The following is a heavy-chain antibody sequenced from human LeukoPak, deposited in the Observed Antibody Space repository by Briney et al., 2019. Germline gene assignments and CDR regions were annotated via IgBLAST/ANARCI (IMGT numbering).Heavy chain of an antibody. J-gene: IGHJ4*02. D-gene: IGHD6-13*01. Sequence: SETLSLTCTVSGGSIRSSGTFWPSIRQPPGRGVEWIGSIDYSGGTSYNPSIKSRVSISVDTSNNQFSLELTSATATDAGVYYCARRTTGYSSSFNYWGQGTLVTVSS. CDR1: GGSIRSSGTF. CDR2: IDYSGGT. CDR3: ARRTTGYSSSFNY. V-gene: IGHV4-39*01.